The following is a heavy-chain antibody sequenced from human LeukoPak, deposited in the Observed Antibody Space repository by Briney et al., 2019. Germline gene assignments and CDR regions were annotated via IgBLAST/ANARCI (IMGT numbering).Heavy chain of an antibody. V-gene: IGHV1-24*01. Sequence: GASVNVSCKVSGYNLTELSMHWVRQAPGKGLEWMGGFDPEDGETIYAQKFQGRVTMTEDTSTDTAYMELSSLRSEDTAVYYCATDSRTYYDYVWGSYRYSYFDYWGQGTLVTVSS. J-gene: IGHJ4*02. CDR1: GYNLTELS. CDR2: FDPEDGET. CDR3: ATDSRTYYDYVWGSYRYSYFDY. D-gene: IGHD3-16*02.